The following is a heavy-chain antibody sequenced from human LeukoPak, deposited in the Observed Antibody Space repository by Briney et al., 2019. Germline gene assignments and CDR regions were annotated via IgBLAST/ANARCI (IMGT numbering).Heavy chain of an antibody. CDR1: GGPISSGSYY. CDR3: ARDLGAID. J-gene: IGHJ4*02. Sequence: SETLSLTCTVSGGPISSGSYYWSWIRQPAGKGLEWIGRIYTSGSTNYNPSLKSRVTISVDTSKNQFSLKLSSVTAADTAVYYCARDLGAIDWGQGTLVTVSS. D-gene: IGHD2-2*01. V-gene: IGHV4-61*02. CDR2: IYTSGST.